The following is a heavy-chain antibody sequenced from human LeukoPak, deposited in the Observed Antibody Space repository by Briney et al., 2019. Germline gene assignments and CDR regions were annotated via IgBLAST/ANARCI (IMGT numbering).Heavy chain of an antibody. V-gene: IGHV1-2*06. Sequence: ASVKVSCKASGYTFTGYYMHWVRQAPGQGLEWMGRINPNSGGTNYAQKFQGRVTMTRDTSISTAYMELSRLRSDDTAVYYCARDRYCSSTSCYTLPNMDVWGKGTTVTVSS. J-gene: IGHJ6*03. CDR1: GYTFTGYY. CDR2: INPNSGGT. D-gene: IGHD2-2*02. CDR3: ARDRYCSSTSCYTLPNMDV.